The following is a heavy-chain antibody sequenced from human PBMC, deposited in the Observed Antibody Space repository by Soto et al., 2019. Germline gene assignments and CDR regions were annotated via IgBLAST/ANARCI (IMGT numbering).Heavy chain of an antibody. D-gene: IGHD1-26*01. J-gene: IGHJ5*02. V-gene: IGHV3-74*01. CDR1: GLTFNSYW. CDR3: AREMQGAFDP. CDR2: INSDGSST. Sequence: EVQLVESGGGLVQPGGSLRLSCVVSGLTFNSYWMHWVRQAPGKGLVWVSCINSDGSSTDFADSVKGRFTISRDNAKNTLYWQMNSLRAEDTAVYYCAREMQGAFDPWGQGTLVTVSP.